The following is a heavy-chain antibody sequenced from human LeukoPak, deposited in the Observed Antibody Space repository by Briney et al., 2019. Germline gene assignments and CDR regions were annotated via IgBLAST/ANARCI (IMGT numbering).Heavy chain of an antibody. CDR2: TYYRSKWYN. CDR3: ARDRRDYYGSGSYYNPYNWFDP. V-gene: IGHV6-1*01. D-gene: IGHD3-10*01. J-gene: IGHJ5*02. CDR1: GDSVSSNSAA. Sequence: SQTLSLTCAISGDSVSSNSAAWNWIRQSPSRGLEWLGRTYYRSKWYNDYAVSVKSRITINPDTSKNQFSLQLNSVTPEDTAVYYCARDRRDYYGSGSYYNPYNWFDPWGQGTLVTVSS.